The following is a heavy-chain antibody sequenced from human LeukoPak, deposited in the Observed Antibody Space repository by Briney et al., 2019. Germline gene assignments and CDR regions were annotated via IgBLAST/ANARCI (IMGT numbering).Heavy chain of an antibody. CDR3: ARGPSGSSGSYWSRPYFFDF. Sequence: ASVKVSCKASGYMFSSYGISWVRQAPGQGLEWMGWISANNGNANYAQKLQGRVTMTRDTSTSTAYMELSSLRSEDTAVYYCARGPSGSSGSYWSRPYFFDFWGQGTLVTVSS. J-gene: IGHJ4*02. CDR2: ISANNGNA. CDR1: GYMFSSYG. V-gene: IGHV1-18*01. D-gene: IGHD3-22*01.